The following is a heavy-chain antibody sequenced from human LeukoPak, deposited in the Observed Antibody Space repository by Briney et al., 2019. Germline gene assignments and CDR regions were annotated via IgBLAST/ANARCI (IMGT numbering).Heavy chain of an antibody. CDR1: GFTFSSYH. D-gene: IGHD4-17*01. Sequence: GGSLRLSCVVSGFTFSSYHMNWVRQAPGKGLEWVSSISTSRNYIYYADSVTGRFTISRDNAKNSLYLQMNSLRAEDTAVYYCARDAYYGDYLDYWGQGTLVTVSS. J-gene: IGHJ4*02. CDR2: ISTSRNYI. CDR3: ARDAYYGDYLDY. V-gene: IGHV3-21*01.